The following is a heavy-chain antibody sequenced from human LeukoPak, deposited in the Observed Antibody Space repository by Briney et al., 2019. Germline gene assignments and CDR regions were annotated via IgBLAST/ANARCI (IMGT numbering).Heavy chain of an antibody. J-gene: IGHJ5*02. V-gene: IGHV1-2*02. Sequence: ASVKVSCKASGYTFTDYYIHWVRQAPGQGFEWMGWINPNSGGTNYAQKFQGRVSMTGDTSNSTGYMELSRLTSDDTALYYCARRVGQQQGFDPWGQGTLVTVSS. CDR2: INPNSGGT. D-gene: IGHD6-13*01. CDR3: ARRVGQQQGFDP. CDR1: GYTFTDYY.